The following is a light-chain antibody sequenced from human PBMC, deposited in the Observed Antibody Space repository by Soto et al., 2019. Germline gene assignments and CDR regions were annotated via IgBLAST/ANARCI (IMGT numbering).Light chain of an antibody. Sequence: EIVLTQSPATLSLSPGERATLSCRASQSVSSYLAWYQQKAGQAPRLLIYDASNRATGIPARFSGSGSGTDFTLTISSLEPEDFAVYYCQQRSNGLTFGGGTKVDIK. CDR3: QQRSNGLT. V-gene: IGKV3-11*01. CDR2: DAS. CDR1: QSVSSY. J-gene: IGKJ4*01.